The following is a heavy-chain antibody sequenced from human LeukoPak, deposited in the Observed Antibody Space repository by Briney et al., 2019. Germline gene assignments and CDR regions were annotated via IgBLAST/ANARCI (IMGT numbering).Heavy chain of an antibody. J-gene: IGHJ4*02. CDR3: ARGDDSGYYDYFDY. CDR1: GFTFSSYV. CDR2: ISNSGGST. V-gene: IGHV3-23*01. Sequence: GGSLRLSCAASGFTFSSYVMSWVRQAPGKGLEWVSSISNSGGSTYYADSVKGRFTISRDNSKNTLYLQMNSLRAEDTAMYYCARGDDSGYYDYFDYWGQGALVTVSS. D-gene: IGHD3-22*01.